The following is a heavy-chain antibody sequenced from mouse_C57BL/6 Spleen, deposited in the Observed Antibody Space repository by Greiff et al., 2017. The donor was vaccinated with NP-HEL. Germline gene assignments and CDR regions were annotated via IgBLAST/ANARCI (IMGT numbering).Heavy chain of an antibody. CDR1: GFTFSSYG. CDR2: ISSGGSYT. CDR3: ARFRRAMDY. Sequence: EVKVVESGGDLVKPGGSLKLSCAASGFTFSSYGMSWVRQTPDKRLEWVATISSGGSYTYYPDSVKGRFTISRDNAKNTLYLQMSSLKSEDTAMYYCARFRRAMDYWGQGTSVTVSS. J-gene: IGHJ4*01. V-gene: IGHV5-6*01.